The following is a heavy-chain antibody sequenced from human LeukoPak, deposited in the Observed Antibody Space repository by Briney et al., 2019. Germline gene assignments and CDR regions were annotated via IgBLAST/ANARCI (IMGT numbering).Heavy chain of an antibody. CDR2: ISYDGSNK. Sequence: GRSLRLSCAASGFTFSSYAMHWVRQAPGKGLEWVAVISYDGSNKYYADSVKGRFTISRDNSKNTLYLQMNSLRAEDTAVYYCATVEVRGVIHWGQGTLVTVSS. J-gene: IGHJ4*02. D-gene: IGHD3-10*01. CDR1: GFTFSSYA. V-gene: IGHV3-30-3*01. CDR3: ATVEVRGVIH.